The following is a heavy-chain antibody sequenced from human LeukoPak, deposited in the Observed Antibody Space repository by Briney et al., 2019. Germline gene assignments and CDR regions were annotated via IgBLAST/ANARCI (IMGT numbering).Heavy chain of an antibody. CDR1: GFTFSSYA. Sequence: GGSLRLSCAASGFTFSSYAMHWVRQAPGKGLEWVAVISYDGSNKYYADSVKGRFTISRDNSKNTLYLQMNSLRAEDTAVYYCARGNWNSIDYWGQGTLVTVSS. D-gene: IGHD1-7*01. V-gene: IGHV3-30-3*01. CDR2: ISYDGSNK. CDR3: ARGNWNSIDY. J-gene: IGHJ4*02.